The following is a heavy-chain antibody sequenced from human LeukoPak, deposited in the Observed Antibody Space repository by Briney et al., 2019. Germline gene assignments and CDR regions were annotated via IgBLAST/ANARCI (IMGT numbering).Heavy chain of an antibody. CDR3: AREWWGEAFDI. CDR1: GFTFSSYS. V-gene: IGHV3-48*01. Sequence: GGSLRLSCAASGFTFSSYSMNWVRQAPGKGLEWVSYISSSSSTIYYADSVKGRFTISRDNAKNSLYLQMNSLRAEDTAVYSCAREWWGEAFDIWGQGTMVTVSS. J-gene: IGHJ3*02. D-gene: IGHD3-10*01. CDR2: ISSSSSTI.